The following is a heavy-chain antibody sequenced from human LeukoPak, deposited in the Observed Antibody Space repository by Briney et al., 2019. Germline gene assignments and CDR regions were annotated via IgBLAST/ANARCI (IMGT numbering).Heavy chain of an antibody. CDR3: ARVDYGMDV. V-gene: IGHV3-9*01. CDR1: GFTFDDYV. Sequence: PGGSLRLSCAASGFTFDDYVMHWVRQAPGKGLEWVSGISWNSGRIGYADSVKGRFTISRDNAKNSLYLQMNSLRAEDTAVYYCARVDYGMDVWGQGTTVTVSS. CDR2: ISWNSGRI. J-gene: IGHJ6*02.